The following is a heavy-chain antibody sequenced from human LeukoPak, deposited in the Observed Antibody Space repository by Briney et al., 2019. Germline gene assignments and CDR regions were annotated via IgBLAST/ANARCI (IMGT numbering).Heavy chain of an antibody. CDR2: IYYSGST. CDR3: AREVAWFDP. Sequence: SETLSLTCTVYGGSVSSYYWRWIRQPPGKGLEWIGYIYYSGSTNYNPSLKSRGTISVDTSKNQFSLKLSSVTAADTAVYYCAREVAWFDPWGQGPLVTVSS. J-gene: IGHJ5*02. CDR1: GGSVSSYY. V-gene: IGHV4-59*02. D-gene: IGHD2-15*01.